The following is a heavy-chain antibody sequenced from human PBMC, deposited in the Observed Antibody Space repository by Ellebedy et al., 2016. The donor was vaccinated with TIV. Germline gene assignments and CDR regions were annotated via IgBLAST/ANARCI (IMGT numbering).Heavy chain of an antibody. V-gene: IGHV3-66*01. J-gene: IGHJ4*02. D-gene: IGHD3-3*02. CDR2: IYSGGST. Sequence: PGGSLRLSCEGSGFTVRSNYMSWVRQAPGKGLEWVSVIYSGGSTYYADSVKGRFTISRDNSKNTLYLQMNSLRAEDTAVYYCARDCCTWKHFGYWGQGTLVTVSS. CDR1: GFTVRSNY. CDR3: ARDCCTWKHFGY.